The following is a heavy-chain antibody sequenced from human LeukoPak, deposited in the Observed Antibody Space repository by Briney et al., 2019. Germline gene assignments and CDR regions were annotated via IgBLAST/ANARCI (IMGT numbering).Heavy chain of an antibody. J-gene: IGHJ4*02. V-gene: IGHV5-51*01. D-gene: IGHD2-15*01. Sequence: GESLKISCKGSGYSFTSYWIGWVRQMPGKGLEWMGIIYPGDSDTRYSPSFQGQVTISADKSISTAYLQWSSLKASDTAMYYCARREYCSRGSCYSNYYFDYWGQGTLVTVSS. CDR3: ARREYCSRGSCYSNYYFDY. CDR1: GYSFTSYW. CDR2: IYPGDSDT.